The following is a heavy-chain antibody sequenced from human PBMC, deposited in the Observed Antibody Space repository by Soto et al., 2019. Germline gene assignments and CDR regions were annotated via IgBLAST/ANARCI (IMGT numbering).Heavy chain of an antibody. CDR1: GGTFSSYA. Sequence: QVPLVQSGAEVKKPGSSVKVSCKASGGTFSSYAISWVRQAPGQGLEWMGGIIPIFGTANYAQKFQGRVTITADESTSTAYMELSSLRSEDTAVYYCARDFKGITIFGVVISWFDPWGQGTLVTVSS. CDR3: ARDFKGITIFGVVISWFDP. CDR2: IIPIFGTA. V-gene: IGHV1-69*01. J-gene: IGHJ5*02. D-gene: IGHD3-3*01.